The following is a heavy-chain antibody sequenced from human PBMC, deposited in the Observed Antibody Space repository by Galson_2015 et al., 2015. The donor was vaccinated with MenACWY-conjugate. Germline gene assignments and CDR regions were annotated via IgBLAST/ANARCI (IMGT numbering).Heavy chain of an antibody. CDR2: ISGSGEHT. J-gene: IGHJ4*02. CDR3: EKEAGHMLPCDY. V-gene: IGHV3-23*01. Sequence: LSISCASTGFTFSNYGMNWVRQAPGKGLAWVSAISGSGEHTYYAHSVKGRFTISRDNSRNTLPLQMNSLRAEATALYSCEKEAGHMLPCDYWGQGTLVTVSS. D-gene: IGHD1-14*01. CDR1: GFTFSNYG.